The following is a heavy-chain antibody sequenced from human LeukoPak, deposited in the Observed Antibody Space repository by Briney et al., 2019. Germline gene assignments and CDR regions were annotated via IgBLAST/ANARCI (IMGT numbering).Heavy chain of an antibody. CDR3: AKLPGRCSGGSCYSSRYFDY. J-gene: IGHJ4*02. Sequence: GGSLRLSCAASGFTFDDYGMSWVRQAPGKGLEWVAVKSYDGSNKYYAESVKGRFTISRDNSKNTLYLQMNSLRAEDTAVYYCAKLPGRCSGGSCYSSRYFDYWGQGTLVTVSS. CDR1: GFTFDDYG. CDR2: KSYDGSNK. D-gene: IGHD2-15*01. V-gene: IGHV3-30*18.